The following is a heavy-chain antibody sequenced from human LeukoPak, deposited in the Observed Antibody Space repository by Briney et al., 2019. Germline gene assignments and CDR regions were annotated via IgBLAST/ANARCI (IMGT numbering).Heavy chain of an antibody. J-gene: IGHJ2*01. CDR2: IYTSGST. CDR1: GGSISSGSYY. D-gene: IGHD1-26*01. Sequence: PSETLSLTCTVSGGSISSGSYYWSWIRQPAGKGLEWIGRIYTSGSTNYNPSLKSRVTISVDTSKNQFSLKLSSVTAADTAVYYCARYPMGGSYYRGYWYFDLWGRGTLVTVSS. V-gene: IGHV4-61*02. CDR3: ARYPMGGSYYRGYWYFDL.